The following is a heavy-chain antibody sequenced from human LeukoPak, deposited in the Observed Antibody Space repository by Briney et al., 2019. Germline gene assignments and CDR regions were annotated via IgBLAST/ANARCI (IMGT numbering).Heavy chain of an antibody. D-gene: IGHD3-16*01. J-gene: IGHJ5*01. CDR2: INGDGSST. Sequence: GWALRLSRVACVLTHRSDWLHGVGPAAGKGLVCVSYINGDGSSTNYADSVRGRFAISRDNAKKTLYLQMNSLRDEDTAVYYCVRGLDSWGLGTLVTVSS. CDR1: VLTHRSDW. CDR3: VRGLDS. V-gene: IGHV3-74*01.